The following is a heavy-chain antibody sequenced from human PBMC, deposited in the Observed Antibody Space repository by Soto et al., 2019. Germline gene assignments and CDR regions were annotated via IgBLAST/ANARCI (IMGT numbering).Heavy chain of an antibody. CDR1: GFTFSSYG. CDR2: IWYDGSNK. D-gene: IGHD2-2*01. CDR3: AIDCSSTSCFGY. V-gene: IGHV3-33*01. J-gene: IGHJ4*02. Sequence: GGSLRLSCAASGFTFSSYGMHWVRQAPGKGLEWVAVIWYDGSNKYYADSVKGRFTISRDNSKNTLYLQMNSLRAEDTAVYYCAIDCSSTSCFGYWGQGTLVTVSS.